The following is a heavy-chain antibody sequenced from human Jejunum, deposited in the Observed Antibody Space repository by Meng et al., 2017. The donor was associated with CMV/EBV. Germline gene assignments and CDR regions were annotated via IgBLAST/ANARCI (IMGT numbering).Heavy chain of an antibody. CDR2: INHSGST. V-gene: IGHV4-34*01. D-gene: IGHD2-21*01. CDR1: GGSFSSYY. Sequence: QVQLQQWGAGLLKPSATLSLTCGVYGGSFSSYYWSWIRQPPGKGLEWIAEINHSGSTNYNPSLKSRVTISLDTSNSHFSLKLTSVTAADTAVYFCARGGGDPIRGVLPFDYWGQGTLVTVSS. CDR3: ARGGGDPIRGVLPFDY. J-gene: IGHJ4*02.